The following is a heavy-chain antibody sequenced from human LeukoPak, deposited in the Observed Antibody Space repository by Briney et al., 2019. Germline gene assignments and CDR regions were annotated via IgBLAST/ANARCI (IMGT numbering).Heavy chain of an antibody. D-gene: IGHD5-24*01. V-gene: IGHV1-46*01. J-gene: IGHJ5*02. CDR1: GYTFTSNY. CDR2: INPTGGST. Sequence: ASVKVPCKASGYTFTSNYMHWGRQAPGQGLEWMGVINPTGGSTSYAHKFQGRITLTRDMSTSTDYLELSSLRSDDTAVYYCARDISVRDAAWWFNPWGQGTLVTVSS. CDR3: ARDISVRDAAWWFNP.